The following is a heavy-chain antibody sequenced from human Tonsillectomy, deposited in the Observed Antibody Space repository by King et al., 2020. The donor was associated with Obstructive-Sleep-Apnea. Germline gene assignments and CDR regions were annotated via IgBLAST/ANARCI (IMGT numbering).Heavy chain of an antibody. D-gene: IGHD3-10*01. CDR3: ARLGITMIRGPTDY. V-gene: IGHV5-10-1*03. CDR1: GYSFPSYW. CDR2: IYASDSYT. Sequence: VQLVESGAEVKKSGESLRISCKGSGYSFPSYWISWVRQMPGKGLEWMGRIYASDSYTNYSPSFQGHVTISADKSISTAYLQWSSLKASDTAMYYCARLGITMIRGPTDYWGQGTLVTVSS. J-gene: IGHJ4*02.